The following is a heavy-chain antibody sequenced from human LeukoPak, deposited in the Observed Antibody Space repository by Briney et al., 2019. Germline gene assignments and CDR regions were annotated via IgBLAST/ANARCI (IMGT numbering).Heavy chain of an antibody. CDR2: INPNSGGT. Sequence: ASVKVSCKACGYTFTGYYMHWVRQAPGQGLEWMGWINPNSGGTNYAQKFQGRVTMTRDTSISTAYMELSRLRSDDTAVYYCARGPKKYCTNGVCYFDYWGQGTLVTVSS. D-gene: IGHD2-8*01. V-gene: IGHV1-2*02. J-gene: IGHJ4*02. CDR3: ARGPKKYCTNGVCYFDY. CDR1: GYTFTGYY.